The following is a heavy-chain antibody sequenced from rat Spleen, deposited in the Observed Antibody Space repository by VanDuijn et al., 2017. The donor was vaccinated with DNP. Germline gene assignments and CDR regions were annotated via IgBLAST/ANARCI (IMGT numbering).Heavy chain of an antibody. CDR1: GFTFNNYW. Sequence: EVKLVESGGDLVQPGRSLKLSCVASGFTFNNYWMTWIRQVPGKGLEWIASITTGGEITYYPDSVKGRFTISRDHATNTLYLRLNSLRSEDTAIYYCASGFGWFAYWGQGTLVTVSS. CDR3: ASGFGWFAY. J-gene: IGHJ3*01. D-gene: IGHD4-1*01. V-gene: IGHV5-31*01. CDR2: ITTGGEIT.